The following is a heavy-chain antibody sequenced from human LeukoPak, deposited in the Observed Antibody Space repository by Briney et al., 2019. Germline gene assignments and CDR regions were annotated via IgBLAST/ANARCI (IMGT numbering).Heavy chain of an antibody. J-gene: IGHJ4*02. CDR1: GYTFTGYY. CDR3: ARVPGKWSFFDY. V-gene: IGHV1-2*06. CDR2: INPNSGST. Sequence: ASVKVSCKASGYTFTGYYMHWVRQAPGQGLEWMGRINPNSGSTNYAQKFQGRVTMTRDTSISTAYMELSRLRSDDTAVYYCARVPGKWSFFDYWGQGTLVTVSS. D-gene: IGHD2-15*01.